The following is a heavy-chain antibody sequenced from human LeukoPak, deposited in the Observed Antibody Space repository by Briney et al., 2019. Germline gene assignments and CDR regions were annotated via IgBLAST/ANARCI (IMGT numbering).Heavy chain of an antibody. CDR3: AREYGSGSYYPN. CDR2: IRYDGSNK. V-gene: IGHV3-30*02. CDR1: GFTFSSYG. Sequence: GGSLRLSCAASGFTFSSYGMHWVRQAPGKGLEWVAFIRYDGSNKYYADSVKGRFTISRDNSKNTLYLHVNSLRPEDTAVYYCAREYGSGSYYPNWGQGTLVTVSS. J-gene: IGHJ4*02. D-gene: IGHD3-10*01.